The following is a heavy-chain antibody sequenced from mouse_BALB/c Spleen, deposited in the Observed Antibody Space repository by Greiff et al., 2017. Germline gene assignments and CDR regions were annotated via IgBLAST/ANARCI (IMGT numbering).Heavy chain of an antibody. V-gene: IGHV5-6*01. Sequence: EVKVVESGGDLVKPGGSLKLSCAASGFTFSSYGMSWVRQTPDKRLEWVATISSGGSYTYYPDSVKGRFTISRDNAKNTLYLQMSSLKSEDTAMYYCARHDGNYVGDYWGQGTTLTVSS. CDR2: ISSGGSYT. CDR1: GFTFSSYG. D-gene: IGHD2-1*01. CDR3: ARHDGNYVGDY. J-gene: IGHJ2*01.